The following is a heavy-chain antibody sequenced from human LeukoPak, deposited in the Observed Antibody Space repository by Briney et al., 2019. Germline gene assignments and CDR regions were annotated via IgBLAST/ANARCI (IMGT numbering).Heavy chain of an antibody. CDR2: IQYDESSK. CDR3: AKDHGDYDLDY. V-gene: IGHV3-30*02. Sequence: PWGSLRLSCAASGFTFSRHGMHWVRQAPGKGLEWVAFIQYDESSKYYADSVKGRFTISRDNSKNTLYLQMNSLRAEDTAVYYCAKDHGDYDLDYWGQGTLVTVSS. J-gene: IGHJ4*02. CDR1: GFTFSRHG. D-gene: IGHD4-17*01.